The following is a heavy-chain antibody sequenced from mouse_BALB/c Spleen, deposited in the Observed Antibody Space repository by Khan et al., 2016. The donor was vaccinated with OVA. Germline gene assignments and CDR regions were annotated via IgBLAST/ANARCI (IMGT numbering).Heavy chain of an antibody. CDR2: IDPTTGYT. D-gene: IGHD1-1*01. V-gene: IGHV1-7*01. Sequence: QVQLQQSGAELAKPGASVMMSCKASGYTFTNYWMHWVKQRPGQGLEWIGYIDPTTGYTEYNQKFKDKATLTADKSSSTAYMQLSSLTSEDSAVYYCTSHDSTYTWFGYWGQGTLVTVSA. J-gene: IGHJ3*01. CDR3: TSHDSTYTWFGY. CDR1: GYTFTNYW.